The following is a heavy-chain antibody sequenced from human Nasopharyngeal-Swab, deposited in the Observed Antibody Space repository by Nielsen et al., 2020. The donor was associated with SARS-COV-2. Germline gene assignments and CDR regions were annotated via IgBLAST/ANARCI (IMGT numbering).Heavy chain of an antibody. V-gene: IGHV4-39*07. J-gene: IGHJ4*02. D-gene: IGHD6-19*01. CDR2: IYYSGST. CDR1: GGSISSSSYY. Sequence: SETLSLTYTVSGGSISSSSYYWGWIRQPPGKGLEWIGSIYYSGSTYYNPSLKSRVTISVDTSKNQFSLKLSSVTAADTAVYYCARDYDRWLVFDYWGQGTLVTVSS. CDR3: ARDYDRWLVFDY.